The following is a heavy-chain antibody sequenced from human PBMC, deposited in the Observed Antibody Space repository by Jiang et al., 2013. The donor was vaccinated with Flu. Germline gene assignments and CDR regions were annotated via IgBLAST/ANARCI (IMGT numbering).Heavy chain of an antibody. V-gene: IGHV3-11*06. D-gene: IGHD3-3*01. CDR2: ISSSSSYT. Sequence: YISSSSSYTNYADSVEGRFTISRDNAKNSLYLQMNSLRAEDTAVYYCARAIRFLEWSYFDYWGQGTLVTVSS. J-gene: IGHJ4*02. CDR3: ARAIRFLEWSYFDY.